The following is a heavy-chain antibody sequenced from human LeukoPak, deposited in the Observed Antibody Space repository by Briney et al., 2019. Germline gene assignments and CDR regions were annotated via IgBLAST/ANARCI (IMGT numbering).Heavy chain of an antibody. D-gene: IGHD3-3*01. V-gene: IGHV4-34*01. CDR1: GGSFSGYY. CDR3: ARGQADDYYYYYYYMDV. CDR2: INHSGST. Sequence: PSETLSLTCAVYGGSFSGYYWSWIRQPPGKGLEWIGEINHSGSTNYNPSLKSRVTISVDTSKNQFSLKLSSVTAADTAVYYCARGQADDYYYYYYYMDVWGKGTTVTVSS. J-gene: IGHJ6*03.